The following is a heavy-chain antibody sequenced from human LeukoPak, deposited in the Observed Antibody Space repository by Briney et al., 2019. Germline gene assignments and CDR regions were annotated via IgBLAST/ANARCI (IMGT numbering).Heavy chain of an antibody. V-gene: IGHV4-39*07. CDR2: IYYSGST. D-gene: IGHD1-26*01. CDR1: GGSISSSSYY. Sequence: SETLSLTCTVSGGSISSSSYYWGWIRQPPGKGLEWIGSIYYSGSTYYNPSLKSRVTISVDTSKNQFSLKLSSVTAADTAVYYCARAKWELPDDYFDYWGQGTLVTVSS. J-gene: IGHJ4*02. CDR3: ARAKWELPDDYFDY.